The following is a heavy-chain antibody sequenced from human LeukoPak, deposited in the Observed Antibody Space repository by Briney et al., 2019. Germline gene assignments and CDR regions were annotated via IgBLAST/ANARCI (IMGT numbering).Heavy chain of an antibody. CDR1: GFTFGSYW. D-gene: IGHD3-22*01. CDR2: INSDGSST. CDR3: AKRGVVIRVILVGFHKEANYFDS. Sequence: GGSLRLSCAASGFTFGSYWMHWVRQAPGKGLVWVSRINSDGSSTGYADSVKGRFTISRDNPKNTLYLQMNSLRVEDTAVYFCAKRGVVIRVILVGFHKEANYFDSWGQGALVTVSS. V-gene: IGHV3-74*01. J-gene: IGHJ4*02.